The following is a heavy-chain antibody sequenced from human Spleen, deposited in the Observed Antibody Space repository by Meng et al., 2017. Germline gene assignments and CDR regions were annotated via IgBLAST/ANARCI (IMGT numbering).Heavy chain of an antibody. J-gene: IGHJ4*02. D-gene: IGHD3-3*02. V-gene: IGHV5-51*01. CDR3: ARHGASGAYIFNY. CDR2: IYPGNSDI. Sequence: KVSCKASGGTFSSYTISWVRQMPEKGLEWMGIIYPGNSDIRYSPSFQGQVTISADKSVSTAYLQWSSLKASDTAIYYCARHGASGAYIFNYWVQGTLVTVSS. CDR1: GGTFSSYT.